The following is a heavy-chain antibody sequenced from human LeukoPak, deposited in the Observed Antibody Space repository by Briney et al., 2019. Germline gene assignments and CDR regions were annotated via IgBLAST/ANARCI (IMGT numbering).Heavy chain of an antibody. V-gene: IGHV4-4*09. CDR1: GGSVSNYY. D-gene: IGHD6-19*01. J-gene: IGHJ2*01. Sequence: PSETLSLTCTVSGGSVSNYYWSWIRQPPGKGLEWIGYIYNSENTKYNSSLESRVTISVDTSENQFFLKLSSVTAADTAVYYCARFHSGPSGWYVLWYFDLWGRGTLVTVSS. CDR2: IYNSENT. CDR3: ARFHSGPSGWYVLWYFDL.